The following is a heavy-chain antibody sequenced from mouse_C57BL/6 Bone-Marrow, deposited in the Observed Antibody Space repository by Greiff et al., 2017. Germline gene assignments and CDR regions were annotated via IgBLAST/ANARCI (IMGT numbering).Heavy chain of an antibody. J-gene: IGHJ4*01. CDR2: INPSSGYT. CDR3: ARTYFYYYGSRGAMDY. V-gene: IGHV1-7*01. Sequence: QVQLKESGAELAKPGASVKLSCKASGYTFTSYWMHWVKQRPGQGLEWIGYINPSSGYTKYNQKFKDKATLTADKSSSTAYMQLSSLTYEYSAVYYCARTYFYYYGSRGAMDYWGQGTSVTVSS. CDR1: GYTFTSYW. D-gene: IGHD1-1*01.